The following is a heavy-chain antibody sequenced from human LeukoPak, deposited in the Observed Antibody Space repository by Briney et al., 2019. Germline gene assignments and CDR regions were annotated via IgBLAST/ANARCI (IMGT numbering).Heavy chain of an antibody. CDR1: GFTFSSYG. CDR2: ISYDGSNK. CDR3: AKAKLTEDAFDI. J-gene: IGHJ3*02. V-gene: IGHV3-30*18. Sequence: GGSXRXXCAASGFTFSSYGMHWVRQAPGKGLEGVAVISYDGSNKYYADSVKGRFTISRDNSKNTLHLQMNSLRAEDTAVYYCAKAKLTEDAFDIWGQGTMVTVSS. D-gene: IGHD4/OR15-4a*01.